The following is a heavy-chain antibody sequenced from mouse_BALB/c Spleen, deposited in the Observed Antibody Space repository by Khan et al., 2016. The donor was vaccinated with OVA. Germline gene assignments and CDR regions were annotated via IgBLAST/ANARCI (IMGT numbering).Heavy chain of an antibody. Sequence: EVHLVESGTVLARPGASVKMSCKASGYSFTSYWMHWVQQRPGQGLEWIGAIYPGNSETRYNQKFRGKAKLTTVTSASTAYMELSSLTNEDSAVYYCTRSYDSYYFDYWGQGTTLTVSS. V-gene: IGHV1-5*01. CDR2: IYPGNSET. J-gene: IGHJ2*01. CDR1: GYSFTSYW. D-gene: IGHD2-4*01. CDR3: TRSYDSYYFDY.